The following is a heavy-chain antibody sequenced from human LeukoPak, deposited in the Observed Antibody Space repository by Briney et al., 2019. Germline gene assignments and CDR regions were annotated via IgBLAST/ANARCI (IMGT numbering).Heavy chain of an antibody. V-gene: IGHV3-53*05. CDR3: AKTSLSDASGHYYYMDV. CDR1: GFTVSSNY. CDR2: IYSGGST. J-gene: IGHJ6*03. Sequence: GGSLRLSCAASGFTVSSNYMSWVRQAPGKGLEWVSIIYSGGSTFYADSVKGRFTISRDNSQDTVSLQVNNLRTEDTALYYCAKTSLSDASGHYYYMDVWGKGTTVTVSS. D-gene: IGHD3-3*01.